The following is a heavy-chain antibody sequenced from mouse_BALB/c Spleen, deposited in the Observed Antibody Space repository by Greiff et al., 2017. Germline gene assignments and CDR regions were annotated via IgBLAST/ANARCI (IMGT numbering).Heavy chain of an antibody. CDR1: GFSLTSYG. D-gene: IGHD1-2*01. CDR3: ARHGDYGSYFDY. Sequence: VKLMESGPDLVAPSQSLSITCTVSGFSLTSYGVHWVRQPPGKGLEWLVVIWSDGSTTYNSALKSRLSISKDNSKSQVFLKMNSLQTDDTAMYYCARHGDYGSYFDYWGQGTTLTVSS. CDR2: IWSDGST. V-gene: IGHV2-6-2*01. J-gene: IGHJ2*01.